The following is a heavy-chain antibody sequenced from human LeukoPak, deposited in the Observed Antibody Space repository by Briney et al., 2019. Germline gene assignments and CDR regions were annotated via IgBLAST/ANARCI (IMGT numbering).Heavy chain of an antibody. J-gene: IGHJ4*02. CDR2: INHSGST. Sequence: SETLSLTCAVYGGSFSGYYWSCIRQPPGKGLEWIGEINHSGSTNYNPSLKSRVTISVDTSKNQFSLKLSSVTAADTAVYYCARLTGDMGDWGQGTLVTVSS. V-gene: IGHV4-34*01. CDR1: GGSFSGYY. D-gene: IGHD7-27*01. CDR3: ARLTGDMGD.